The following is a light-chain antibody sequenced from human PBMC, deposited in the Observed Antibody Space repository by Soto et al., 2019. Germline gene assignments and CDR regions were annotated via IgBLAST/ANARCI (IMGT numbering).Light chain of an antibody. CDR3: QLYNNWPRGT. Sequence: EIVMTQSPATLSVSPGERATLSCRASQSTSDNLAWYQQKPGQAPRLLIYGASTRATGIPARFSGSGSGTEFTLTISSLQSEDFAVYYCQLYNNWPRGTCGQGTKLEIK. J-gene: IGKJ2*02. CDR2: GAS. V-gene: IGKV3-15*01. CDR1: QSTSDN.